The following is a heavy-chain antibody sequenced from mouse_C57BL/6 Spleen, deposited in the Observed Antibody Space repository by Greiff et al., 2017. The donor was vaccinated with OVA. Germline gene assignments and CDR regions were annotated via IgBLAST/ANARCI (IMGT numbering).Heavy chain of an antibody. CDR3: ARGKLVYDGYYVDY. V-gene: IGHV1-75*01. CDR2: IFPGGGST. CDR1: GYTFTDYY. Sequence: QVQLQQSGPELVKPGASVKISCKASGYTFTDYYINWVKQRPGQGLEWIGWIFPGGGSTYYNEQFKGKATLTVDKSYSTAYMLLSSLTAEDSSVYFCARGKLVYDGYYVDYWGQGTTLTVSS. J-gene: IGHJ2*01. D-gene: IGHD2-3*01.